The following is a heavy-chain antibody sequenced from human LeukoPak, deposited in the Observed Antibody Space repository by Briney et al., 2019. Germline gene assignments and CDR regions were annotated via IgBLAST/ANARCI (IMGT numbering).Heavy chain of an antibody. V-gene: IGHV4-4*07. J-gene: IGHJ6*02. CDR1: GASISSYY. Sequence: PSETLSLTCSVSGASISSYYWSWIRQPAGKGLEWIGRFYRSGSTNYNPSLKSRVTMSVDTSKNQSSLKLNSVTAADTAVYFCARDSRADSTWKPLDVWGQGTTVTVSS. D-gene: IGHD2/OR15-2a*01. CDR3: ARDSRADSTWKPLDV. CDR2: FYRSGST.